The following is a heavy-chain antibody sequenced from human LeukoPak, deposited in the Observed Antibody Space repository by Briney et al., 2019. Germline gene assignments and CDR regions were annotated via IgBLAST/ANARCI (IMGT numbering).Heavy chain of an antibody. J-gene: IGHJ5*02. V-gene: IGHV4-59*01. CDR3: ARGYADFFT. Sequence: SETLSLTCNVSADYISSYYWSWIRQFPGGGLEWIGYVHYSGSTNSTPSLKSRVTMSVDTSKNHFSLKLTSVTAADTAVYFCARGYADFFTWGQGILVTVSS. CDR1: ADYISSYY. D-gene: IGHD2-8*01. CDR2: VHYSGST.